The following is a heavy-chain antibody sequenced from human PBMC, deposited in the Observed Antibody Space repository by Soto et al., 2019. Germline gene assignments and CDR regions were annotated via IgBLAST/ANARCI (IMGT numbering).Heavy chain of an antibody. CDR2: IIPIFGTA. D-gene: IGHD5-12*01. CDR1: GGTFSSYA. J-gene: IGHJ4*02. CDR3: AREKARQGGYDFRTNFDY. V-gene: IGHV1-69*13. Sequence: GASVKVSCKASGGTFSSYAISWVRQAPGQGLEWMGGIIPIFGTANYAQKFQGRVTITADESTSTAYMELSSLRSEDTAVYYCAREKARQGGYDFRTNFDYWGQGTLVTVSS.